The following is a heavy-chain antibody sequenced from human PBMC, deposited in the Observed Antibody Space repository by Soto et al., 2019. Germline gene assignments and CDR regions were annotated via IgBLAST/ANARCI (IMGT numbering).Heavy chain of an antibody. D-gene: IGHD4-17*01. CDR2: ISSSSSYI. J-gene: IGHJ6*03. V-gene: IGHV3-21*01. CDR3: ARDLYGDSPYYYMDV. CDR1: GVTFSSYS. Sequence: PGGSLRLSCAASGVTFSSYSMNWVRQAPGKGLEWVSSISSSSSYIYYADSVKGRFTISRDNAKNSLYLQMNSLRAEDTAVYYCARDLYGDSPYYYMDVWGKGTTVTVSS.